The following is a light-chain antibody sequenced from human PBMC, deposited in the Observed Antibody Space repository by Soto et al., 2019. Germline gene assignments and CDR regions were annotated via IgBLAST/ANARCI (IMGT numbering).Light chain of an antibody. J-gene: IGKJ2*01. V-gene: IGKV3-20*01. CDR1: QSVTSNY. CDR2: SVS. Sequence: DIVLTQSPDTLSLSPGERATLYCRASQSVTSNYLAWYQQKPGQAPRLLIYSVSTRATGIPDRFSGSGSGTDFTLTISGLEPEDFAVYYCQQYGRWMYTFGQGTKLEIK. CDR3: QQYGRWMYT.